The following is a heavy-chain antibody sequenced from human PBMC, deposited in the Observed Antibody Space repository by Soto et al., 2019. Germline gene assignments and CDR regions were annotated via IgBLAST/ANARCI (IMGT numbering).Heavy chain of an antibody. V-gene: IGHV4-4*07. D-gene: IGHD1-1*01. CDR1: GASLAGDY. Sequence: PSETLSLTCNGSGASLAGDYWSWVRQPPGKGLEWIGGIYATGSTGYNPSLKSRLTMSVDMSKKQFSLTLRSVTAADTAMYYCVRDGTKNLRDWFDPWGQGILVTVS. J-gene: IGHJ5*02. CDR2: IYATGST. CDR3: VRDGTKNLRDWFDP.